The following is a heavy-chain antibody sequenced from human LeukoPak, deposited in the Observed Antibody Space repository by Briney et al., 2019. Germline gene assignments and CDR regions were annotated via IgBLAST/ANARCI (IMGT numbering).Heavy chain of an antibody. V-gene: IGHV4-39*01. CDR1: GGSISSSSYY. J-gene: IGHJ4*02. CDR3: ARQYGDYVDY. D-gene: IGHD4-17*01. CDR2: IYYSGST. Sequence: SETLSLTCTVSGGSISSSSYYWGWIRQPPGKGLEWIGSIYYSGSTYYNPSLKSRVTISVDTSKNQFSLKLSSVTAADTAVYYCARQYGDYVDYWGQGTLVTVSS.